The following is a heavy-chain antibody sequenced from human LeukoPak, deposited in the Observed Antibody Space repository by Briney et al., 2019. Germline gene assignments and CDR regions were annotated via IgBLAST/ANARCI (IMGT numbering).Heavy chain of an antibody. J-gene: IGHJ4*02. CDR1: GYTFTGYY. CDR2: ISAYNGNT. CDR3: ARDRNVDTAMVMEEFDY. V-gene: IGHV1-18*04. Sequence: GASVKVSCKASGYTFTGYYMHWVRQAPGQGLEWMGWISAYNGNTNYAQKLQGRVTMTTDTSTSTAYMELRSLRSDDTAVYYCARDRNVDTAMVMEEFDYWGQGTLVTVSS. D-gene: IGHD5-18*01.